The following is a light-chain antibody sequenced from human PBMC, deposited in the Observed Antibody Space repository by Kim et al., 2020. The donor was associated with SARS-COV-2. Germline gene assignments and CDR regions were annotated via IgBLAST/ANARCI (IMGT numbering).Light chain of an antibody. CDR2: GKN. CDR3: NSRDSSGNHWV. J-gene: IGLJ3*02. V-gene: IGLV3-19*01. Sequence: AVGQTVRSTCQGDSRRSYYASWYQQQPGQAPVLVIYGKNNRPSGIPDRFSGSSSGNTASLTITGAQAEDEADYYCNSRDSSGNHWVFGGGTKLTVL. CDR1: SRRSYY.